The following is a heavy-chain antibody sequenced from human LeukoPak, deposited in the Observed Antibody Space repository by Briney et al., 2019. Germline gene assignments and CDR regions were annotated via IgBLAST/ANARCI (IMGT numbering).Heavy chain of an antibody. V-gene: IGHV3-23*01. J-gene: IGHJ4*02. Sequence: GGSLRLSCAASRFTFSSFAMSWVRQAPGEGLEWVSGISGSGGSTYYADSVKGRFTISRDNDKNTLYLQMNALRAEDTAIYYCARRCGSICFDYWGQGTLVTVSS. CDR1: RFTFSSFA. CDR3: ARRCGSICFDY. D-gene: IGHD6-13*01. CDR2: ISGSGGST.